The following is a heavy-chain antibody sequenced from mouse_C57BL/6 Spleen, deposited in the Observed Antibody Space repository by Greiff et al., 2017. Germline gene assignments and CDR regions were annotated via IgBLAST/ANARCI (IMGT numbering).Heavy chain of an antibody. V-gene: IGHV1-7*01. D-gene: IGHD6-1*01. J-gene: IGHJ3*01. CDR1: GYTFTSYW. CDR3: SRCLALSC. Sequence: QVQLQQSGAELAKPGASVKMSCKASGYTFTSYWMHWVKQRPGQGLEWIGYINPSSGYTKYNQKFKDKATLTADKSSSTAYMQLGSLTDEYSAVYYCSRCLALSCWGQGTLVTVSA. CDR2: INPSSGYT.